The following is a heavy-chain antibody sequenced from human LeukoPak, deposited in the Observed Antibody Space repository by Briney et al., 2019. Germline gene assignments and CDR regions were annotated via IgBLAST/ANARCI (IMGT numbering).Heavy chain of an antibody. CDR3: ARDCGSDCSQAFDI. J-gene: IGHJ3*02. V-gene: IGHV3-7*05. CDR2: IKQDGNQK. Sequence: PGGSLRLSCAASGFIFSNYWMSWVRQAPGKGLEWVADIKQDGNQKYYVDSVEGRFNISRDNAENSLYLQMNSLRVEDTAVYYCARDCGSDCSQAFDIWGQGTMVTVSS. D-gene: IGHD2-21*02. CDR1: GFIFSNYW.